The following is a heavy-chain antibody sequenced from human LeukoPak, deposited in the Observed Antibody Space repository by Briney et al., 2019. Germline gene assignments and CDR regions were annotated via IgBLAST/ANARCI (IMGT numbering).Heavy chain of an antibody. Sequence: PGGSLRLSCAASGFTFSSYWMSWVRQAPGKGLEWVANIKQDGSEKYYVDSVKGRFTISRDNAKNSLYLQMNSPRAEDTAVYYCARDFMITFRGVIVYYFDYWGQGTLVTVSS. CDR2: IKQDGSEK. CDR3: ARDFMITFRGVIVYYFDY. D-gene: IGHD3-16*02. CDR1: GFTFSSYW. V-gene: IGHV3-7*01. J-gene: IGHJ4*02.